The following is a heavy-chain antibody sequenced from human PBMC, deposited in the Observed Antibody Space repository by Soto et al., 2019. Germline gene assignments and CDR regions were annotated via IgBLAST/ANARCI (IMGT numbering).Heavy chain of an antibody. Sequence: ETLSLTCAVYGGSFSGYYWTWIRQPPGKGLEWIGEIHHSGSTNYNPSLKSRVTISVDTSNNQFSLNLTSVTAADTAVYYCARGQLRRVDYWGQGSLVTVSS. V-gene: IGHV4-34*01. J-gene: IGHJ4*02. CDR1: GGSFSGYY. CDR2: IHHSGST. CDR3: ARGQLRRVDY.